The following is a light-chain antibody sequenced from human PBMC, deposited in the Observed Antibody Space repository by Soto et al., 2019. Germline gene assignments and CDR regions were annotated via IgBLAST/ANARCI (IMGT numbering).Light chain of an antibody. Sequence: DIVMTQSPASLALSLGERATINCKSTQSVLYRADNKNYLAWYQQKPGQPPKLLIYWASTRESGVPDRFSGSGSGTDFTLTSSSLQAEDVATYYCQQYYSTWAFGQGTKVEIK. V-gene: IGKV4-1*01. CDR3: QQYYSTWA. J-gene: IGKJ1*01. CDR1: QSVLYRADNKNY. CDR2: WAS.